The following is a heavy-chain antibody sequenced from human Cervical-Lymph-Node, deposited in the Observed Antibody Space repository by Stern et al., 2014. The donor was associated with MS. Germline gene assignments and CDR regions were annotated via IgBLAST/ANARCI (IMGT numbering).Heavy chain of an antibody. Sequence: EVQLVQSGGDLVQPGRSLRLSCTASGFTFSDYVMTWIRQAPGKGLEWVGSSRSKASGGTTQYAASVKGRFTISRDDSKSIAYLQMNSLKIEDTGVYHCTRAKRGRKLLLLRGHGFDDNWFDPWGQGTLVTVSS. CDR1: GFTFSDYV. V-gene: IGHV3-49*03. CDR3: TRAKRGRKLLLLRGHGFDDNWFDP. CDR2: SRSKASGGTT. D-gene: IGHD2-2*01. J-gene: IGHJ5*02.